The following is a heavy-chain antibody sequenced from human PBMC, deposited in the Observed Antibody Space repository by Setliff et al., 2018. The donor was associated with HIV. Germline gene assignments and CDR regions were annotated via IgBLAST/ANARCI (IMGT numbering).Heavy chain of an antibody. J-gene: IGHJ4*02. CDR2: IDTTGST. Sequence: ASVKVSCKASRYTFSSYYLHWMRQAPGQGLEWMAMIDTTGSTFYAQTFQGRITMTRDTSTSAIYMELNGLTSEDTAGYYCARELPGVCYFDDWGQGTLVTVSS. V-gene: IGHV1-46*01. CDR1: RYTFSSYY. D-gene: IGHD2-21*02. CDR3: ARELPGVCYFDD.